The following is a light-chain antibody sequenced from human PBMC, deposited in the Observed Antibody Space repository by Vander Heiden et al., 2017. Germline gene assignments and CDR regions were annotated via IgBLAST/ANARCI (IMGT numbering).Light chain of an antibody. J-gene: IGKJ1*01. CDR2: ESS. V-gene: IGKV2D-29*02. CDR1: HSLQRTDGQTF. Sequence: DIVLTQTPDSLSVTPRQPSSFSCKASHSLQRTDGQTFVYWFLQKPGQSPQLLIYESSKRVAGVPDRFSGSGSGTDFTLKISRVEAEDVGVYYCMQSIQFPRTFGQGTKVEI. CDR3: MQSIQFPRT.